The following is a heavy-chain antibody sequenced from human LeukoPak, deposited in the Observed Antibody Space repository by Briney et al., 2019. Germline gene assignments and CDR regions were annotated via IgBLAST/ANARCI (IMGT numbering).Heavy chain of an antibody. V-gene: IGHV3-30*03. Sequence: PGGSLRLSCAASGFTFSSYGMHWVRQAPGKGLEWVAVISFDGSNKHYADTVKGRFTISRDNSKNTLYLQMNSLRPEDTAVYYCAREGRVVTIITTGYFDYWGQGPLVTVSS. CDR1: GFTFSSYG. CDR2: ISFDGSNK. J-gene: IGHJ4*02. CDR3: AREGRVVTIITTGYFDY. D-gene: IGHD3-10*01.